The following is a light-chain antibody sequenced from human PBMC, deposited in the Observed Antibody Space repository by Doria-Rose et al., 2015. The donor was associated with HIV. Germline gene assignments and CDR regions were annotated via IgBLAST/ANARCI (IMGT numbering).Light chain of an antibody. Sequence: TQSPGTLSSSPGERATPSCRASQSVSSTYLAWYQQKPGQAPSLLIYDGSTRATGISDRLSASGSGTDFTLTINRLEPEDFALYYCHQYGTSWTFGQGTKVEI. CDR1: QSVSSTY. V-gene: IGKV3-20*01. CDR3: HQYGTSWT. CDR2: DGS. J-gene: IGKJ1*01.